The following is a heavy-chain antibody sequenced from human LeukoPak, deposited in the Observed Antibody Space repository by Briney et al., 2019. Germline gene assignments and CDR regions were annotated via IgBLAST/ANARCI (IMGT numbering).Heavy chain of an antibody. D-gene: IGHD3-16*01. Sequence: ASVKVSCKASGHTFSGYHMQWVRQAPGQGLEWMGWISPKSGDTKSGQKFQGRVTLTRDTSISTAYMELSRLTSDDTAVYYCASVRAGDDFDYWGQGTLSPSPQ. CDR2: ISPKSGDT. CDR1: GHTFSGYH. V-gene: IGHV1-2*02. CDR3: ASVRAGDDFDY. J-gene: IGHJ4*02.